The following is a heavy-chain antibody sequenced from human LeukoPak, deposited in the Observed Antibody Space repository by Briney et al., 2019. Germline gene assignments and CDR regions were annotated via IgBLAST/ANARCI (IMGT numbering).Heavy chain of an antibody. V-gene: IGHV4-34*01. CDR3: ARRGARLRALSYAFDI. Sequence: SETLSLTCAVYGGSFSGYYWSWIRQPPGKGLEWIGEINHSGSTNYNPSLKSRVTISVDTSKNQFSLKLSSVTAADTAVYYCARRGARLRALSYAFDIWGQGTMVTVSS. J-gene: IGHJ3*02. D-gene: IGHD3-16*01. CDR1: GGSFSGYY. CDR2: INHSGST.